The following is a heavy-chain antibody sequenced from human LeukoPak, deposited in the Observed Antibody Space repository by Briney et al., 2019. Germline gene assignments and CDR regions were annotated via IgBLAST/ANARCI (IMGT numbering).Heavy chain of an antibody. CDR1: GGSVSSGSYY. D-gene: IGHD3-3*01. J-gene: IGHJ6*02. CDR2: INHSGST. CDR3: ARGRITIFGVVTPGMDV. V-gene: IGHV4-39*07. Sequence: SETLSLTCTVSGGSVSSGSYYWSWIRQPPGKGLEWIGEINHSGSTNYNPSLKSRVTISVDTSKNQFSLKLSSVTAADTAVYYCARGRITIFGVVTPGMDVWGQGTTVTVSS.